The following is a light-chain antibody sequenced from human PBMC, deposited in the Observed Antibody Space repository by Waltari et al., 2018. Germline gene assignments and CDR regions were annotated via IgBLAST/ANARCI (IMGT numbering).Light chain of an antibody. Sequence: QSVLTQPPSVSAAPGQKVTISCSGSSSHLRSHYVFLYQQLPRTAPKLLIYDNNKRPSGIPDRFSGSKSGTSATLGITGLQTGDEADYYCATWDDSLSAVVFGGGTKLAVL. J-gene: IGLJ2*01. CDR2: DNN. V-gene: IGLV1-51*01. CDR1: SSHLRSHY. CDR3: ATWDDSLSAVV.